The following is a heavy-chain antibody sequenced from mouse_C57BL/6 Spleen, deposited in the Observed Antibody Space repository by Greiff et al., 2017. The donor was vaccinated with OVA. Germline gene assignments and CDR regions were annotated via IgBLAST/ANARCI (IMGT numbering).Heavy chain of an antibody. D-gene: IGHD1-1*01. CDR1: GYTFTSYW. Sequence: QLQQPGAELVMPGASVKLSCKASGYTFTSYWMHWVKQRPGQGLEWIGEIDPSDSYTNYNQKFKGKSTLTVDKSSSTAYMQLSSLTSEDSAVYYCARRGYGSSYYAMDYWGQGTSVTVSS. CDR3: ARRGYGSSYYAMDY. V-gene: IGHV1-69*01. CDR2: IDPSDSYT. J-gene: IGHJ4*01.